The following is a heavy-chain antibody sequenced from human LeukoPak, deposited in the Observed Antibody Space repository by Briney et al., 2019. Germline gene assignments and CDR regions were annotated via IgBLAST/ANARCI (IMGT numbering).Heavy chain of an antibody. CDR1: GLGNLC. Sequence: PGGSLRLSCEVSGLGNLCMSWVRQAPGKGLEWVSVITGSGSIYYADSVKGRFTISRDNSKDTIYLQMNSLRDEDTAIYYCAKVTQGFWGQGTLVTVSS. V-gene: IGHV3-23*01. D-gene: IGHD2-21*02. J-gene: IGHJ4*02. CDR2: ITGSGSI. CDR3: AKVTQGF.